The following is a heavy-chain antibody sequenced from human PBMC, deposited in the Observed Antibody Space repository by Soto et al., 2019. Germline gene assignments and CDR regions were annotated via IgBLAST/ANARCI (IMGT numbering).Heavy chain of an antibody. V-gene: IGHV4-31*03. CDR3: ASRVNYDFWSGPVPNYYYMDV. CDR2: IYYSGST. D-gene: IGHD3-3*01. Sequence: SETLSLTCTVSGGSISSGGYYWSWIRQHPGKGLEWIGYIYYSGSTYYNPSLKSRVTISVDTSKNQFSLKLSSVTAADTAVYYCASRVNYDFWSGPVPNYYYMDVWGKGTTVTVSS. CDR1: GGSISSGGYY. J-gene: IGHJ6*03.